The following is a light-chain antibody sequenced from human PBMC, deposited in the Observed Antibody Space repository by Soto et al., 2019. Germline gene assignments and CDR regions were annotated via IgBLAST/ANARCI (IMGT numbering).Light chain of an antibody. J-gene: IGKJ1*01. Sequence: EILMTQFPATLSVSPGERATLSCRASQSVSSSLAWYQQKPGQAPRLLIYGASTRATGIPARFSGSGSGTEFTLTISSLQSEDFAVYYCQQYNNWPAWTFGQGTKVDNK. V-gene: IGKV3-15*01. CDR1: QSVSSS. CDR2: GAS. CDR3: QQYNNWPAWT.